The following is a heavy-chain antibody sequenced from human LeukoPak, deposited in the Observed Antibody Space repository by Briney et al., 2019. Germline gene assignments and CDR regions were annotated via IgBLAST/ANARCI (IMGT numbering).Heavy chain of an antibody. V-gene: IGHV3-48*03. D-gene: IGHD2-2*01. CDR1: GFTFSSYE. Sequence: GGSLRLSCAASGFTFSSYEMNWVRQAPGKGLEWVSYISSSGSTIYYADSVKGRFTISRDNAKNSLYLQMNSLRAEDTAVYYCARVGQNCSSTSCYRGGAFDIWGQGTMVTVSS. CDR3: ARVGQNCSSTSCYRGGAFDI. J-gene: IGHJ3*02. CDR2: ISSSGSTI.